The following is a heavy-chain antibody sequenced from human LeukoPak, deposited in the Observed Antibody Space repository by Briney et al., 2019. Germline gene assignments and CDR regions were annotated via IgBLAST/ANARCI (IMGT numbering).Heavy chain of an antibody. D-gene: IGHD2-2*01. J-gene: IGHJ4*02. CDR2: IKQDGSEK. CDR3: ARIVVVPAATTYYFDY. V-gene: IGHV3-7*03. Sequence: GGSLRLSCAASGFTFSSYWMSWVRQAPGKGLEWVANIKQDGSEKYYVDSVKGRFTISRDNAKNSLYLQMNSLRAEDTALYYCARIVVVPAATTYYFDYWGQGTLVTVSS. CDR1: GFTFSSYW.